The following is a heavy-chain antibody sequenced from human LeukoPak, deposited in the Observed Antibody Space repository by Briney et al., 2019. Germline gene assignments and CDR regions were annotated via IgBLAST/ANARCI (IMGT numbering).Heavy chain of an antibody. V-gene: IGHV4-59*08. J-gene: IGHJ4*02. Sequence: PSETLSLTCTVSGGSISTYYWNWIRQPPGKGLEWIGYMYYSGSTNYNPSLKSRVTISVDTSKNQFSLKLSSVTAADTAVYYCAKGSCYYDGSVYYYTEYLDCWGQGTLVTVSS. CDR2: MYYSGST. CDR1: GGSISTYY. D-gene: IGHD3-22*01. CDR3: AKGSCYYDGSVYYYTEYLDC.